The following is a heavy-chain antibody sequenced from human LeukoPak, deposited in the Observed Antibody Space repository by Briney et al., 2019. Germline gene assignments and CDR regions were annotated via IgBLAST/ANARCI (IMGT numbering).Heavy chain of an antibody. V-gene: IGHV1-2*07. CDR3: ARASFWESPINWFDP. D-gene: IGHD3-16*01. J-gene: IGHJ5*02. CDR2: INPKNGGA. CDR1: GYTFIGYY. Sequence: ASVKVSCKTSGYTFIGYYMHWVRQAPGQGLEWMGWINPKNGGANYAPSFQSRVTMTRDRSISTVYMELTRLTSDDTAVYYCARASFWESPINWFDPWGQGTLVTVSS.